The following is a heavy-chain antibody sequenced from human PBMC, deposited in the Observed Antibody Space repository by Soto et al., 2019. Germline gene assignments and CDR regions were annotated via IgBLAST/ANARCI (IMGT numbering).Heavy chain of an antibody. CDR3: ARDLGLLQSLFDY. CDR1: GFSFNSFN. Sequence: PGGSLRLSCLASGFSFNSFNINWSRRSPGRGLEWVASISVSGDNIYYGDSVQGRFTISRDNSKRSVFLDLKSLRVEDTAVYYCARDLGLLQSLFDYWGQGTLVTVSS. D-gene: IGHD1-1*01. V-gene: IGHV3-21*01. CDR2: ISVSGDNI. J-gene: IGHJ4*02.